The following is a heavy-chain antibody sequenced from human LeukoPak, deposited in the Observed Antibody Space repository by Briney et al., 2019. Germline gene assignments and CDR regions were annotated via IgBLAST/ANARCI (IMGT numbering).Heavy chain of an antibody. CDR2: ISFDGSNK. Sequence: GGSLRLSCAASGFTFGSYVMHWVRQAPGMGLEWVALISFDGSNKYYADSVKGRFTTSRDNSKNTLFLQMNSLRAEDSAVYYCATELRIAAAGFDAFDIWGQGTMVTVSS. J-gene: IGHJ3*02. CDR3: ATELRIAAAGFDAFDI. CDR1: GFTFGSYV. D-gene: IGHD6-13*01. V-gene: IGHV3-30*03.